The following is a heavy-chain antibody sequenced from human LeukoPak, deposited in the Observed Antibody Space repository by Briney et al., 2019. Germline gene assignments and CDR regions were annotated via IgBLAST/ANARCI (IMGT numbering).Heavy chain of an antibody. D-gene: IGHD1-26*01. J-gene: IGHJ5*01. CDR2: IYVSGRT. Sequence: SETLSLTCAVSGDSMTNYYWSWIRQPAGQGPEWIGHIYVSGRTNYNPSFKSRVSMSIDTSKKQFSLNLTSVSAADTAVYFCARDRWELTPAKGWFDSWGQGTLVTVSS. CDR3: ARDRWELTPAKGWFDS. V-gene: IGHV4-4*07. CDR1: GDSMTNYY.